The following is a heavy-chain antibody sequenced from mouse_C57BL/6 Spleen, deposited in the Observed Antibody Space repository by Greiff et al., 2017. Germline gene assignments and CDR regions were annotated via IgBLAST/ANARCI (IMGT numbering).Heavy chain of an antibody. CDR2: INPNNGGT. J-gene: IGHJ2*01. CDR3: ARPVVATGHFDY. D-gene: IGHD1-1*01. V-gene: IGHV1-26*01. CDR1: GYTFTDYY. Sequence: VQLQQSGPELVKPGASVKISCKASGYTFTDYYMNWVKQSHGKSLEWIGEINPNNGGTSYNQKFKGKATLTVDKSSSTAYMELRSLTSEDSAVYYCARPVVATGHFDYWGQGTTLTVSS.